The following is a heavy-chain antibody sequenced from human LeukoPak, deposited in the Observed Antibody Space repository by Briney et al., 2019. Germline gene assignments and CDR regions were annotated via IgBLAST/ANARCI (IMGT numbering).Heavy chain of an antibody. CDR1: GFTFDDYA. CDR3: AKDIWGDIVGAST. J-gene: IGHJ5*02. D-gene: IGHD1-26*01. CDR2: ISWSSGSI. V-gene: IGHV3-9*01. Sequence: PGGSLRLSCAASGFTFDDYAMHWVRQAPGKGLEWVSGISWSSGSIGYADSVKGRFTISRDNAKNSLYLQMNSLRAEDTALYYCAKDIWGDIVGASTWGQGTLVTVSS.